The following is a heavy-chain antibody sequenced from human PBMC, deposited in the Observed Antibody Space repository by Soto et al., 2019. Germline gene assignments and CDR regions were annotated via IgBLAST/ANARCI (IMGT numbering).Heavy chain of an antibody. D-gene: IGHD6-6*01. J-gene: IGHJ6*02. Sequence: GGSLRLSCVASGFDLTSSRMNWVRQAPGKGLEWVASISGSGKDTFCRHSVKGRFATSRDSAGTSLFLRMDSVKVEDTAVYHCARVHLVAGSAFYCAMDVWGPGTAVTVSS. V-gene: IGHV3-21*01. CDR3: ARVHLVAGSAFYCAMDV. CDR2: ISGSGKDT. CDR1: GFDLTSSR.